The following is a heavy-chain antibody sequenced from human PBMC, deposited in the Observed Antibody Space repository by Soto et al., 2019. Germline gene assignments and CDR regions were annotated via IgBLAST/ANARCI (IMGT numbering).Heavy chain of an antibody. V-gene: IGHV3-23*01. CDR3: AKGYGYDFWSGYFDY. CDR2: ISGSGGST. J-gene: IGHJ4*02. Sequence: GGSLRLSCAASGFTFSSYAMSWVRQAPGKGLEWVSAISGSGGSTYYADSVKGRFTISRDNSKNTLYLQMNSLRAEDTAVYYCAKGYGYDFWSGYFDYWGQGTLVTVSS. CDR1: GFTFSSYA. D-gene: IGHD3-3*01.